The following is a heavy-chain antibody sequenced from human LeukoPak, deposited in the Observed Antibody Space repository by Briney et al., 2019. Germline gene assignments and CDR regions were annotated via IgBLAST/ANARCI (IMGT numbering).Heavy chain of an antibody. CDR2: NNPNSGGS. Sequence: ASVKVSCKASGYTFTSYAMHWVRQAPGQGLEWMGWNNPNSGGSNYAQKFQAWITMTRDTSMSTAYMELSRLRSDDTAVYFCARVSLIYGSGSYYQSPLAYWGQGTLVTVSS. CDR1: GYTFTSYA. CDR3: ARVSLIYGSGSYYQSPLAY. J-gene: IGHJ4*02. V-gene: IGHV1-2*04. D-gene: IGHD3-10*01.